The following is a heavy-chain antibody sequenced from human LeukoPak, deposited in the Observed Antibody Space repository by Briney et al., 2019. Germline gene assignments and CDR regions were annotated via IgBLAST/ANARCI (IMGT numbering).Heavy chain of an antibody. V-gene: IGHV3-7*01. CDR3: ARYSSSWTNRFDP. J-gene: IGHJ5*02. CDR2: IKQDGSEK. D-gene: IGHD6-13*01. Sequence: PGGSLRLSCAASGFTFSSYWMSWVRQAPGKGLEWVGNIKQDGSEKYYVDSLKGRFSISRENTKKSLYMQINSVRAEDTGVYYCARYSSSWTNRFDPWGQGTLVTVSS. CDR1: GFTFSSYW.